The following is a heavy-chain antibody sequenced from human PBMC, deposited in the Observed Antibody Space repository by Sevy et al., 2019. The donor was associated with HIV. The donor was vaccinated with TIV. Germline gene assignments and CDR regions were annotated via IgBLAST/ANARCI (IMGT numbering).Heavy chain of an antibody. CDR3: AREKSGNFYTFDV. D-gene: IGHD1-1*01. V-gene: IGHV4-59*01. CDR2: ISKTGST. J-gene: IGHJ3*01. CDR1: SGSIRNYF. Sequence: SETLSLTCRVSSGSIRNYFWSWIRQPPGKGLEWIGYISKTGSTNYTPSLKTRVTILSDPSANQFSLKMISVNAADTAIYYCAREKSGNFYTFDVWGQGKMVTVSS.